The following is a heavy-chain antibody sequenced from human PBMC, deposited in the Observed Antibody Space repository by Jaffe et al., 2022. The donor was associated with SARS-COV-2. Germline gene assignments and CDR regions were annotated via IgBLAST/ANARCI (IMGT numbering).Heavy chain of an antibody. CDR2: INPDGSHT. CDR3: ARTATDRGLDL. CDR1: GFTLSSHW. D-gene: IGHD1-1*01. V-gene: IGHV3-7*03. J-gene: IGHJ5*02. Sequence: EVQLVESGGGLVQPGGSLRLSCAASGFTLSSHWISWVRQAPGKGLEWVAHINPDGSHTDYVESVKGRFTISRDNAKNSLILQMNSLKSADAAMYYCARTATDRGLDLWGQGTLVTVSS.